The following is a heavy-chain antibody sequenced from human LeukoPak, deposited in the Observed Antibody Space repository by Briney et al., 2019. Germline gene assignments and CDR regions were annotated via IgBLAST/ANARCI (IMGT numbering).Heavy chain of an antibody. D-gene: IGHD4-23*01. CDR1: GGSISSYY. V-gene: IGHV4-59*08. J-gene: IGHJ3*02. Sequence: SETLSLTCTVSGGSISSYYWSWIRQPPGKGLEWIGYIYYSGGTNYNPSLKSRVTISVDTSKNQFSLKLSSVTAADTAVYYCARGAATVVEDAFDIWGQGTMVTVSS. CDR2: IYYSGGT. CDR3: ARGAATVVEDAFDI.